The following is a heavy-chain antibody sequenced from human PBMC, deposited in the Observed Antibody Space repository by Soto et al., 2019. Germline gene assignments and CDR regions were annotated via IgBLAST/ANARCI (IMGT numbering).Heavy chain of an antibody. Sequence: SETLSLTCTVSGGSISSYYWSWIRQPPGKGLEWIGYIYYSGSTNYNPSLKSRVTISVDTSKNQFSLKLSSVTAADTAVYYCATAPNWNDVNYYYYGMDVWGQGTTVTVSS. CDR1: GGSISSYY. V-gene: IGHV4-59*12. CDR3: ATAPNWNDVNYYYYGMDV. D-gene: IGHD1-1*01. CDR2: IYYSGST. J-gene: IGHJ6*02.